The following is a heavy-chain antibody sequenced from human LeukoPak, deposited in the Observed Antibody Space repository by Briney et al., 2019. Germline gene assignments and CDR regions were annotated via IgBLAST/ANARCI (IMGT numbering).Heavy chain of an antibody. V-gene: IGHV3-53*01. Sequence: GSLRLSCAASGVIVSRNFMSWVRQAPGKGLQWVAIMYAGGTTDYSDSVRGRFHISRDSSNNTLSLQINSLRAEDTAVYYCARGSGSGWPLDRWGQGALVTVSP. CDR2: MYAGGTT. CDR1: GVIVSRNF. CDR3: ARGSGSGWPLDR. D-gene: IGHD6-19*01. J-gene: IGHJ5*02.